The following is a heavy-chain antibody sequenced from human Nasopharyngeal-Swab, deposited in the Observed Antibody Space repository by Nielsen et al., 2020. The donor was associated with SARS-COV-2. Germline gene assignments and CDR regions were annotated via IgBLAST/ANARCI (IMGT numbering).Heavy chain of an antibody. D-gene: IGHD5-24*01. V-gene: IGHV4-34*01. CDR1: GGSFNGFY. Sequence: SETLSLTCSVSGGSFNGFYWNWIRQAPGKGLEWIGEINHNERTNYNPSLKSRIAMLVDTSNNQVSLKVSSVSAGETAVYYCARAGRVGDAYTGLDVWGQGTTVTVSS. CDR3: ARAGRVGDAYTGLDV. J-gene: IGHJ6*02. CDR2: INHNERT.